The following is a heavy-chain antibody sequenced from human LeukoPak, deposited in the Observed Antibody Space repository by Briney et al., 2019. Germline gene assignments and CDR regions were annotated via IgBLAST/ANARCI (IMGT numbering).Heavy chain of an antibody. CDR1: GGSISSYY. J-gene: IGHJ4*02. Sequence: PSETLSLTCTGSGGSISSYYWSWIRPPPGKGLEWIGYIYYSGSTNYNPSLKSRVTISVDTSKNQFSLKLSSVTAADTAVYYCARSYYDSSGYYAPVDYWGQGTLVTVSS. D-gene: IGHD3-22*01. CDR3: ARSYYDSSGYYAPVDY. CDR2: IYYSGST. V-gene: IGHV4-59*01.